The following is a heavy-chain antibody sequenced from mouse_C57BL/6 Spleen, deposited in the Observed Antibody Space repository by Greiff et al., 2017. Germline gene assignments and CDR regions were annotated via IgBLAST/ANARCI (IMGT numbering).Heavy chain of an antibody. J-gene: IGHJ3*01. Sequence: VQLQQSGAELVRPGTSVKVSCKASGYAFTNYLIEWVKQRPGQGLEWIGVINPGSGGTNYNEKFKGKATLTADKSSSTAYMQLSSLTSEDSAVYFCARYGNYPYWGQGTLVTVSA. CDR1: GYAFTNYL. CDR2: INPGSGGT. D-gene: IGHD2-1*01. CDR3: ARYGNYPY. V-gene: IGHV1-54*01.